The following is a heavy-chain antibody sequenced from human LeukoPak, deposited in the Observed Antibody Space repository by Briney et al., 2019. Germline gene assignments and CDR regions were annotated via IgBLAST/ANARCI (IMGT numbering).Heavy chain of an antibody. V-gene: IGHV6-1*01. D-gene: IGHD4/OR15-4a*01. Sequence: SQTLSLTCAISGDSVSSNVVAWNWIRQSPSRGLEWLGRTYYRSRWYNNYAVSLKSRITINPDTSKNQFSLELNSVTPEDTAVYYCTRETINYFDYWGQGTLVTVSS. J-gene: IGHJ4*02. CDR2: TYYRSRWYN. CDR3: TRETINYFDY. CDR1: GDSVSSNVVA.